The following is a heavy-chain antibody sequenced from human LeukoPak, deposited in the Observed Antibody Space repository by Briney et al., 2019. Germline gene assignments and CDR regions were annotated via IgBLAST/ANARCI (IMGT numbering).Heavy chain of an antibody. CDR2: INPNSGGT. CDR1: GYTFTGYY. Sequence: ASVKVSCKASGYTFTGYYMHWVRQAPGQGLEWMGWINPNSGGTNYAQKFQGRVTTTRDTSISTAYMELSRLRSDDTAVYYCARIRAHYYYDSSGYPEGADYWGQGTLVTVSS. J-gene: IGHJ4*02. V-gene: IGHV1-2*02. CDR3: ARIRAHYYYDSSGYPEGADY. D-gene: IGHD3-22*01.